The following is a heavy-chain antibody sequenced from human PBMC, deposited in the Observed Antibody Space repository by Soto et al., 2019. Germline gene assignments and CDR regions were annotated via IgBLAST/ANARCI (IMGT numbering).Heavy chain of an antibody. J-gene: IGHJ4*02. V-gene: IGHV3-23*01. D-gene: IGHD2-2*01. CDR1: GFTFSSYA. CDR3: AKGRSGDIVVVPAAQFDY. Sequence: PGGSLRLSCAASGFTFSSYAMSWVRQAPGKGLEWVSAISGSGGSTYYADSVKGRFTISRDDSKNTLYLQMNSLRAEDTAVYYCAKGRSGDIVVVPAAQFDYWGQGTLGTVSS. CDR2: ISGSGGST.